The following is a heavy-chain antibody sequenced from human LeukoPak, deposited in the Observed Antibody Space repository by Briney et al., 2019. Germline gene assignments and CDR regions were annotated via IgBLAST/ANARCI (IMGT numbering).Heavy chain of an antibody. V-gene: IGHV4-59*01. Sequence: KSSETLSLTCTVSDDSITIYYWTWIRQPPGKGLEWIGYIGHTGITNYNPSLNSRVTISRETSKNHFSLELSSATAADTAVYYCAREAVSGTIVGATYLDIWGQGTTVTVSS. CDR3: AREAVSGTIVGATYLDI. J-gene: IGHJ3*02. CDR2: IGHTGIT. CDR1: DDSITIYY. D-gene: IGHD1-26*01.